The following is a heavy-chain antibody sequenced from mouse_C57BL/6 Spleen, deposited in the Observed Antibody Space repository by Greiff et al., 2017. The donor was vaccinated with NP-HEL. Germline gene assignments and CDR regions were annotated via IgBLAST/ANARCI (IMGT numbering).Heavy chain of an antibody. V-gene: IGHV5-6*02. CDR3: ARRPHYYGSSSDWYFDV. CDR1: GFTFSSYG. Sequence: EVKLEESGGDLVKPGGSLKLSCAASGFTFSSYGMSWVRQTPDKRLEWVATISSGGSYTYYPDSVKGRFTISRDNAKNTLYLQMSSLKSEDTAMYYCARRPHYYGSSSDWYFDVWGTGTTVTVSS. J-gene: IGHJ1*03. D-gene: IGHD1-1*01. CDR2: ISSGGSYT.